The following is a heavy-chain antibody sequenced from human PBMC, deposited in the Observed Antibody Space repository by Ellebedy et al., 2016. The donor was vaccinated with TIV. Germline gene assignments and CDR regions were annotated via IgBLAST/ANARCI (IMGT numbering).Heavy chain of an antibody. J-gene: IGHJ4*02. V-gene: IGHV2-70*11. CDR1: GFSLTTSGMC. D-gene: IGHD1-7*01. Sequence: SGPTLVKPTQTLTLTCTFSGFSLTTSGMCVSWIRQPPGKALEWLARVDWDVDKYYSTSLKTRLTISKDTSKNQVVLTMTNLDPVDTATYYCARIQASTGTIDYWGQGTLVTVSA. CDR3: ARIQASTGTIDY. CDR2: VDWDVDK.